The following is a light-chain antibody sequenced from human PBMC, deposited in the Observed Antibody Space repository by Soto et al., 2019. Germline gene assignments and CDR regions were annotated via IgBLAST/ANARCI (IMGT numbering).Light chain of an antibody. Sequence: EIVLTQSPATLSLSPGERATLSCRASQSVSSYLAWYQQKHGQAPRLLIYDASNRATGIPARFSGSGSGTDFNLTISSLEPEDFAVYYCQPRSNWPPVTFGQGTRLESK. CDR3: QPRSNWPPVT. J-gene: IGKJ5*01. V-gene: IGKV3-11*01. CDR2: DAS. CDR1: QSVSSY.